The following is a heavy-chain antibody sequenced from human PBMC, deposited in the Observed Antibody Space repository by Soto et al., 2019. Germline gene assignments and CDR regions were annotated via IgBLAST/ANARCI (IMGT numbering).Heavy chain of an antibody. CDR3: AKGDLLWDPFDP. V-gene: IGHV3-23*01. D-gene: IGHD3-16*01. CDR2: ISASGYSA. CDR1: GLPFSNYA. Sequence: QPGGSLRLSCAASGLPFSNYAMTWVRQAPGKGLEWVSIISASGYSAYYGGAVKGRFTTSRDNSRSTLYLQMNGLRAEDTAVYYCAKGDLLWDPFDPWGQGTLVTVSS. J-gene: IGHJ5*02.